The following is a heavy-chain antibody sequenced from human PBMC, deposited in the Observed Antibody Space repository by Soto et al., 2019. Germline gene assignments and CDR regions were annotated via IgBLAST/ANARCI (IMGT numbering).Heavy chain of an antibody. CDR3: ASGIDFYYAMDV. J-gene: IGHJ6*01. CDR1: GYSISSGYY. V-gene: IGHV4-38-2*01. Sequence: SETLSLTCAVSGYSISSGYYWGWIRQPPGKGLEWIGSIYHSGSTYYNASLKSRVTISVDTSKNQFSLKLTSVTDADTAVYYCASGIDFYYAMDVWGQGTTVTVPQ. CDR2: IYHSGST.